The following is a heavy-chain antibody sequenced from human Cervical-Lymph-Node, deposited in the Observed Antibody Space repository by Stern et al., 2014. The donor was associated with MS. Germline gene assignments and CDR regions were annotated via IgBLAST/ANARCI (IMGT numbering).Heavy chain of an antibody. D-gene: IGHD2-2*01. CDR3: GRGGDYCGSTNCYEVEF. J-gene: IGHJ4*02. CDR2: VDTDTCNT. Sequence: QVQLVQSGAEVKKPGASVTVSCKASGYTFPRYHVNWMRQDPGQGLEWVGWVDTDTCNTNYALKYQDRVRMTSDSAIGTAYMELSSLSSDDAAVYYCGRGGDYCGSTNCYEVEFWGQGTLVAVSS. V-gene: IGHV1-8*01. CDR1: GYTFPRYH.